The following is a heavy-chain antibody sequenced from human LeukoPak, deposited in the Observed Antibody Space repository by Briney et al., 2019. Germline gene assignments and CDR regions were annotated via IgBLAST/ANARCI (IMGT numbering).Heavy chain of an antibody. J-gene: IGHJ5*02. Sequence: SETLSLTCTVSGGSISSGGYYWSWIRQHPGKGLEWIGYIYYSGSTYYNPSLKSRVTISADTSKNQFSLKLSSVAAADTAVYYCARAAGTTFIWFDPWGQGTLVTVSS. V-gene: IGHV4-31*03. CDR1: GGSISSGGYY. CDR2: IYYSGST. CDR3: ARAAGTTFIWFDP. D-gene: IGHD1-7*01.